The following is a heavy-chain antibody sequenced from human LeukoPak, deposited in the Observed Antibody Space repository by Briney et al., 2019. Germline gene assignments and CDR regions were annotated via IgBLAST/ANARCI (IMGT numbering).Heavy chain of an antibody. CDR3: ARDRPYCTGGTCYSDALDI. CDR2: ISYDSNEK. CDR1: GFTFSSYG. J-gene: IGHJ3*02. Sequence: GGSLRLSCAASGFTFSSYGMHWVRQAPGKGLEWVAVISYDSNEKDYRDSVKGRFTISRDNSKNTVFLQMNSLRNEDTAMYFCARDRPYCTGGTCYSDALDIWGQGTMVTISS. D-gene: IGHD2-15*01. V-gene: IGHV3-30*03.